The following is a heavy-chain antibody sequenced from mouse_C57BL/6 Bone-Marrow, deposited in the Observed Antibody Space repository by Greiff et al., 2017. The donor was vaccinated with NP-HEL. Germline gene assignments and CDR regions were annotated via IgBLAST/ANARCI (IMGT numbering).Heavy chain of an antibody. Sequence: QVQLQQPGAELVRPGSSVKLSCKASGYTFTSYWMDWVKQRPGQGLEWIGNIYPSDSETHYNQKFKDKATLTVDKSSSAAYMQLSSLTSEDSAVYYCAGRGLRLRGEDYWGQGTTLTVSS. CDR2: IYPSDSET. J-gene: IGHJ2*01. D-gene: IGHD3-2*02. CDR1: GYTFTSYW. CDR3: AGRGLRLRGEDY. V-gene: IGHV1-61*01.